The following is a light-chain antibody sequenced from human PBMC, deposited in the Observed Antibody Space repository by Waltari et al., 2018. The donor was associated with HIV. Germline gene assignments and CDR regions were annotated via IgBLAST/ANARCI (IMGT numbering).Light chain of an antibody. CDR2: NVN. V-gene: IGLV2-14*03. CDR3: SSYTSSGPRYVL. CDR1: SGHVGGYNF. J-gene: IGLJ2*01. Sequence: QSALTQPASVSGSPGQSITIPCTGTSGHVGGYNFVSWYQKHPGKAPKLIIYNVNSRPSGVSIRFYGSRSANTASLTISGLQAEDEADYFCSSYTSSGPRYVLFGGGTRLTVL.